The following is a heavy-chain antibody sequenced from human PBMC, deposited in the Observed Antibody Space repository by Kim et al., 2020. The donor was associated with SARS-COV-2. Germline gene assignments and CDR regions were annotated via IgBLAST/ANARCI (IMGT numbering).Heavy chain of an antibody. CDR2: ISYDGSNK. J-gene: IGHJ3*02. CDR1: GFTFSSYG. Sequence: GGSLRLSCAASGFTFSSYGMHWVRQAPGKGLEWVAVISYDGSNKYYADSVKRRFTISRDNSKNTLYLQMNSLRAEDTAVYYCAKQSSSSRLKGDFDIWGQGTMVTVSS. V-gene: IGHV3-30*18. CDR3: AKQSSSSRLKGDFDI. D-gene: IGHD6-6*01.